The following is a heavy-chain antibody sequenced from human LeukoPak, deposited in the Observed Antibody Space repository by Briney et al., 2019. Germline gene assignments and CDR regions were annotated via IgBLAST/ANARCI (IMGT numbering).Heavy chain of an antibody. CDR2: ISLSGDDA. CDR3: AKGGGSGSYFLYFDY. Sequence: PGGSLRLSCAASGFNTNKYAMTWVRQAPGKGLEWVSGISLSGDDAYYADSVKGRFIISRDDSKNTLYLHMNSLRVEDTAVYYCAKGGGSGSYFLYFDYWGQGTLVTVSS. J-gene: IGHJ4*02. D-gene: IGHD1-26*01. CDR1: GFNTNKYA. V-gene: IGHV3-23*01.